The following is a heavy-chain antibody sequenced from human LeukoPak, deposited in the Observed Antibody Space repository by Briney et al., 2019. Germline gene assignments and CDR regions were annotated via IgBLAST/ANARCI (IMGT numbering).Heavy chain of an antibody. J-gene: IGHJ3*02. CDR3: ARGHYYDSSGYAFDI. V-gene: IGHV3-74*01. CDR2: INSDGSST. CDR1: GXTFSSYW. Sequence: PGGSLRLSCAASGXTFSSYWMHWVRQAPGKGLVWVSRINSDGSSTSYADSVKGRFTISRDNAKNTLYLQMNSLRAEDTAVYYCARGHYYDSSGYAFDIWGQGTMVTVSS. D-gene: IGHD3-22*01.